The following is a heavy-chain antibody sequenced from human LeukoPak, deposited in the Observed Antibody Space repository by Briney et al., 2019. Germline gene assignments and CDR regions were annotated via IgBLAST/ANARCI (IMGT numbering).Heavy chain of an antibody. CDR3: AKDRLRSWFDP. V-gene: IGHV3-23*01. Sequence: PGGSLRLSCAASGFTFSSYSMTWVRQAPGKGLEWVSTISTSGDRTYYADSVKGRFTISRDNSKNTLYLQMNSLRAEDTAVYYCAKDRLRSWFDPWGQGTLVTVSS. CDR2: ISTSGDRT. CDR1: GFTFSSYS. J-gene: IGHJ5*02.